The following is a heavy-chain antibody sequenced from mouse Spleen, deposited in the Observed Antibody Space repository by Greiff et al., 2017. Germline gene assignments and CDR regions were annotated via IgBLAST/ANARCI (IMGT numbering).Heavy chain of an antibody. V-gene: IGHV14-3*02. Sequence: VQLKESGAELVKPGASVKLSCTASGFNIKDTYMHWVKQRPEQGLEWIGRIDPANGNTKYDPKFQGKATITADTSSNTAYLQLSSLTSEDTAVYYCAREEVPDYWGQGTTLTVSS. CDR1: GFNIKDTY. CDR2: IDPANGNT. CDR3: AREEVPDY. J-gene: IGHJ2*01. D-gene: IGHD2-14*01.